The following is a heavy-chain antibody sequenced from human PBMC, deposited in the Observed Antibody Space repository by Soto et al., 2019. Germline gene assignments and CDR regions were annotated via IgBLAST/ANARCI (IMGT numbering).Heavy chain of an antibody. CDR3: ARVGRASVWYTAFVY. Sequence: QVQLVESGGGVVQPGRSLRLSCAASGFTFSSYGMHWVRQAPGKGLEWVAVIWYDGSNKYYEDYVKGRFTISRDNSKNTLYLQMNSLRAEDTVVYYCARVGRASVWYTAFVYWGHGFMVTVS. J-gene: IGHJ4*01. D-gene: IGHD6-19*01. V-gene: IGHV3-33*01. CDR1: GFTFSSYG. CDR2: IWYDGSNK.